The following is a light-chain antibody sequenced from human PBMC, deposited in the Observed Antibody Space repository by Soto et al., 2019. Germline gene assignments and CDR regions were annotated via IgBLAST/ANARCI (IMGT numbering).Light chain of an antibody. CDR1: QSVSSTY. Sequence: EIVLTQSPGTLSLSPGDRATLSCRASQSVSSTYIAWYQHKPGQAPRVLIHGASSRATGILGRFSGSGSGTDFTITISRLEHEDYAVYYCQQYGSSPPITFGQGTRLEIK. J-gene: IGKJ5*01. V-gene: IGKV3-20*01. CDR3: QQYGSSPPIT. CDR2: GAS.